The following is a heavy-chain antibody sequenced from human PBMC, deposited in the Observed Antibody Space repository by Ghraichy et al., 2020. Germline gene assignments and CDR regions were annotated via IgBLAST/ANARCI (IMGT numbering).Heavy chain of an antibody. CDR1: GFTFSEYW. CDR3: ARTYNNNWNSPLDY. J-gene: IGHJ4*02. CDR2: INQNEEEK. V-gene: IGHV3-7*01. Sequence: LSLTCAASGFTFSEYWMSWVRQAPGKGLEWVANINQNEEEKYSLDSVKGRFTISRDNARNSLHLQMNSLRVEDTAVYYCARTYNNNWNSPLDYWGQGALVTVSS. D-gene: IGHD1-20*01.